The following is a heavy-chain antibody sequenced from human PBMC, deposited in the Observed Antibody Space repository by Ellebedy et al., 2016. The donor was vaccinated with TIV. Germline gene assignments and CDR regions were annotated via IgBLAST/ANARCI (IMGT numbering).Heavy chain of an antibody. V-gene: IGHV4-34*01. Sequence: SETLSLXCAAYGGSFSGYYWSWIRQPPGKGLEWFGEINHSGSTNYNPSLKSRVTISVDTSKNQFSLKLSSVTAADTAVYYCAREHYQLPTFDPWGQGTLVTVSS. CDR2: INHSGST. D-gene: IGHD2-2*01. CDR1: GGSFSGYY. CDR3: AREHYQLPTFDP. J-gene: IGHJ5*02.